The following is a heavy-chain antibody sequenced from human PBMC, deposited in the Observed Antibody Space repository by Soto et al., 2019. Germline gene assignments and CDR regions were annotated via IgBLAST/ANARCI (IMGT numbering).Heavy chain of an antibody. CDR3: APRTTTVTWWFAP. Sequence: QITLKESGPTLVKPTQTLTLTCTFSGFSLTTSGVGVGWIRQPPGKALEGLALIYWDDDKRYSPSPNSRLTMTKDAPKNHVVLTLPPMDPAHTATSFWAPRTTTVTWWFAPWSQGTLVTVSS. D-gene: IGHD4-17*01. CDR1: GFSLTTSGVG. CDR2: IYWDDDK. V-gene: IGHV2-5*02. J-gene: IGHJ5*02.